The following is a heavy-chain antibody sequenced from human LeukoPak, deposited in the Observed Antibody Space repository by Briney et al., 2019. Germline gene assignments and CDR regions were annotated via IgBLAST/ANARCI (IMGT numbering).Heavy chain of an antibody. CDR1: GGFISNYY. Sequence: PSETLSLTCTVSGGFISNYYWSWIRQPAGKGLEWIGRIYSSGTTKYNPSLKSRVTISVDKSKNQFSLKLSSVTAADTAVYYCARGSSGSYNYWGQGTLVTVSS. V-gene: IGHV4-4*07. D-gene: IGHD1-26*01. CDR2: IYSSGTT. J-gene: IGHJ4*02. CDR3: ARGSSGSYNY.